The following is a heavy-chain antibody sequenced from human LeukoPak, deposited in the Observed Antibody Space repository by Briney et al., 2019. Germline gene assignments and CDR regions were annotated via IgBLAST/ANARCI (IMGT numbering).Heavy chain of an antibody. J-gene: IGHJ6*03. CDR1: GYSFTSHW. Sequence: GESLKISCKGSGYSFTSHWIAWVRQMPGKGLEWMGIIYPGDSDTRYSPSFQGQVTISADKSISTAYLQWSSLKASDTAMYYCARRAAAGKFHQSYYMDVWGKGTTVTVSS. V-gene: IGHV5-51*01. D-gene: IGHD6-13*01. CDR2: IYPGDSDT. CDR3: ARRAAAGKFHQSYYMDV.